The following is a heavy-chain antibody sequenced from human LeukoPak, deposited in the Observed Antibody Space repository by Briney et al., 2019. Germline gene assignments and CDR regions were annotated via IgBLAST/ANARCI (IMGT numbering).Heavy chain of an antibody. J-gene: IGHJ5*02. CDR2: MNPNSGNT. CDR3: AREVRPGIAAAGGWFDP. Sequence: ASVKVSCKASGYTFTSYDINWVRQATGQGLEWMGWMNPNSGNTGYAQKFQGRVTMTRNTSISTAYMELSSLRSEDTAVYYCAREVRPGIAAAGGWFDPWGQGTLVTVSS. D-gene: IGHD6-13*01. CDR1: GYTFTSYD. V-gene: IGHV1-8*01.